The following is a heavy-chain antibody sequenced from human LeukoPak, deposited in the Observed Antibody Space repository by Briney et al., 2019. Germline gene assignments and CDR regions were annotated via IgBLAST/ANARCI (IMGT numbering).Heavy chain of an antibody. CDR1: GFTFSSYA. CDR3: ARAGGYYDSYYYGMDV. J-gene: IGHJ6*02. V-gene: IGHV3-23*01. CDR2: ISGSGGST. Sequence: GGSLRLSCAASGFTFSSYAMSWVRQAPGKGLEWVSVISGSGGSTYYADSVKGRFTISRDNSKNTLYLQVNSLRAEDTAVYYCARAGGYYDSYYYGMDVWGQGTTVTVSS. D-gene: IGHD3-22*01.